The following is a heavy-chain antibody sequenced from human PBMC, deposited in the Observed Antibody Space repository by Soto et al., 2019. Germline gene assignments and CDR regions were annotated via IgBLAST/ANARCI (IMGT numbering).Heavy chain of an antibody. Sequence: SEPLSLPCPVSGGSSSSYYQIWIRQPPGKGLEWIGYIYYSGSTNYNPSLKSRVTISVDTSKNQFSLKLSSVTAADTAVYYCARMGYYYYGMDVWGQGTKVTVSS. CDR2: IYYSGST. J-gene: IGHJ6*02. CDR1: GGSSSSYY. CDR3: ARMGYYYYGMDV. V-gene: IGHV4-59*01.